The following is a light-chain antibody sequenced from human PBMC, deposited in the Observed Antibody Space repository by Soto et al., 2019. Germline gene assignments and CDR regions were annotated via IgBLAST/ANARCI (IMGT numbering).Light chain of an antibody. J-gene: IGKJ3*01. V-gene: IGKV3-20*01. CDR2: SAS. CDR3: QQYSASPRT. CDR1: RTVDGNY. Sequence: EVVLAQSPGTLSLSPGERAPLSCRASRTVDGNYLAWYHQKPGQAPRLLIHSASTRAPGIPDRFSASGAGTDFTLTISRLEPEDSAVYYCQQYSASPRTFGPGTKVDIK.